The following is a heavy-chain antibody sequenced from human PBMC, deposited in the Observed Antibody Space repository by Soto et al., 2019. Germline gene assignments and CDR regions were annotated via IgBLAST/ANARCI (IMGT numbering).Heavy chain of an antibody. V-gene: IGHV4-4*07. CDR3: ARRTPIAAASPFDY. CDR1: GGSISSYY. J-gene: IGHJ4*02. CDR2: IYTSGST. Sequence: SETLSLTCTVSGGSISSYYWSWIRQPAGKGLEWIGRIYTSGSTNYNPSLKSRVTMSVDTSKNQFSLKLSSVTAADKAVYYCARRTPIAAASPFDYWGKGTLVTVSS. D-gene: IGHD6-13*01.